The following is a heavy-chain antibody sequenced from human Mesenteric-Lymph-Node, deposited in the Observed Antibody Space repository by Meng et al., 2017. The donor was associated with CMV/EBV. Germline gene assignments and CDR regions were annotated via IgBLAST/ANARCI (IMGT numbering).Heavy chain of an antibody. CDR3: AKCLLCTTTSCPYNWFDP. D-gene: IGHD2-2*01. V-gene: IGHV1-18*01. CDR2: INPYNGNT. Sequence: TFYDYASSWVRHAPGQGLEWMGWINPYNGNTNYAQRLQGRVTMTTDTSSSTAYMELRSLRSDDTAVYYCAKCLLCTTTSCPYNWFDPWGQGTLVTVSS. CDR1: TFYDYA. J-gene: IGHJ5*02.